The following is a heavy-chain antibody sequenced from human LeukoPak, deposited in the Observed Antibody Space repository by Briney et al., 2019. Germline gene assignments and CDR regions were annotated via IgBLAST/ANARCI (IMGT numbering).Heavy chain of an antibody. V-gene: IGHV4-30-4*08. CDR2: IYYSGST. D-gene: IGHD3-22*01. Sequence: SQTLSLTCTVSGGSISSGDYYWSWIRQPPGKGLEWIGYIYYSGSTYYNPSLKSRVTISVDTSKNQFSLKLSSVTAADTAVYYCARESMLNYYDSSGYYYSFDYWGQGTLDTVSS. CDR3: ARESMLNYYDSSGYYYSFDY. J-gene: IGHJ4*02. CDR1: GGSISSGDYY.